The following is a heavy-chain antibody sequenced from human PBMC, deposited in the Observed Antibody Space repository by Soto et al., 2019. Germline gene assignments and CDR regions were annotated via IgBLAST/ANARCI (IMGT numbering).Heavy chain of an antibody. CDR1: GFTLSIYG. J-gene: IGHJ4*02. Sequence: QVQLVESGGGVVQPGRSLRLSCAASGFTLSIYGMHWVRQAPGKGLEWVAVIWNDGSNKYYGDSVKGRFTISRDNSKNTLYLHMNSLRADDTAVYYCARAVGPFDYWGQGTLVTVSS. CDR3: ARAVGPFDY. V-gene: IGHV3-33*01. D-gene: IGHD3-16*01. CDR2: IWNDGSNK.